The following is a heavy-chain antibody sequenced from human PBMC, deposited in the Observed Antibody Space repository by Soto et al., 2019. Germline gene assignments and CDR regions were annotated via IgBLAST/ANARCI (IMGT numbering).Heavy chain of an antibody. D-gene: IGHD3-3*01. CDR3: ARVKNHYDFWSGYPYYFDY. Sequence: VQLVESGGGLVQPGGSLRLSCAASGFTFSSYWMHWVRQAPGKGLVWVSRINSDGSSTSYADSVKGRFTISRDNAKNPLYLQMNSLRAEDTAVYYCARVKNHYDFWSGYPYYFDYWGQGTLVTVSS. CDR2: INSDGSST. CDR1: GFTFSSYW. V-gene: IGHV3-74*01. J-gene: IGHJ4*02.